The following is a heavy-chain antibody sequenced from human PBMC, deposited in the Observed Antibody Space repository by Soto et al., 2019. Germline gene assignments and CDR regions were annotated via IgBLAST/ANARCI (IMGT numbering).Heavy chain of an antibody. J-gene: IGHJ5*02. CDR3: ARIRSEDIAVVVAATGPNWFDP. V-gene: IGHV2-26*01. D-gene: IGHD2-15*01. CDR1: GFSLSNARMG. CDR2: IFSNDEK. Sequence: QVTLKESGPVLVKPTETLTLTCTVSGFSLSNARMGVSWIRQPPGKALEWLAHIFSNDEKSYSTSLKSRLTISKDTSKSQVVLTMTNMDPVDTATYYCARIRSEDIAVVVAATGPNWFDPWGQGTLVTVSS.